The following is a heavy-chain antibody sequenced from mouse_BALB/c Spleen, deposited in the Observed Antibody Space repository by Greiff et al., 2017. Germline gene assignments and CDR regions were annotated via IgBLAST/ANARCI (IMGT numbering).Heavy chain of an antibody. J-gene: IGHJ2*01. D-gene: IGHD3-1*01. CDR1: GYTFTSYT. CDR3: ARSGFDY. V-gene: IGHV1-4*02. CDR2: INPSSGYT. Sequence: VQVVESAAELARPGASVKMSCKASGYTFTSYTMHWVKQRPGQGLEWIGYINPSSGYTEYNQKFKDKTTLTADKSSSTAYMQLSSLTSEDSAVYYCARSGFDYWGQGTTLTVAS.